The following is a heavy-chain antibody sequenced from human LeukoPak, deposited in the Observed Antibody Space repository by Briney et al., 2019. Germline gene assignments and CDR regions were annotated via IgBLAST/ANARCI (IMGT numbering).Heavy chain of an antibody. J-gene: IGHJ4*02. D-gene: IGHD6-13*01. CDR3: ASTSIAAAGTGYYFDY. CDR2: IYYSGST. CDR1: GGSISSSSYY. Sequence: KPSETLSLTCTVSGGSISSSSYYWGWIRQPPGKGLEWTGSIYYSGSTYYNPSLKSRVTISVDTSKNQFSLKLSSVTAADTAVYYCASTSIAAAGTGYYFDYWGQGTLVTVSS. V-gene: IGHV4-39*01.